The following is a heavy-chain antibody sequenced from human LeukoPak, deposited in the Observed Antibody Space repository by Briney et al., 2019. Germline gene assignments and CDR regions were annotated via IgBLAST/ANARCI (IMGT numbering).Heavy chain of an antibody. CDR2: ISSSGGHK. CDR3: ARGQVTTVTGLAAFDI. Sequence: GGSLRLSCAASGFTFTIYDMNWVRQAPGKGLEWVSYISSSGGHKYYADSLKGRFTISRDNAKNSLYLQMNSLRAEDTAVYYCARGQVTTVTGLAAFDIWGQGTMVTVSS. V-gene: IGHV3-48*03. CDR1: GFTFTIYD. D-gene: IGHD4-17*01. J-gene: IGHJ3*02.